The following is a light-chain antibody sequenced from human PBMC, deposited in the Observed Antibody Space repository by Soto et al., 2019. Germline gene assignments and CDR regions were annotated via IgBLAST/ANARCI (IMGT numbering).Light chain of an antibody. CDR1: QGIGSY. Sequence: DIQLTQSPSFLSASLGDRVTITCRASQGIGSYLAWYQQKPGKAPRLLIYAASTLQSGVPSRFSGSGSDTEFTLTISSLQPEDFETYYCQQLNNYPLTLGGGTKVDIK. CDR2: AAS. CDR3: QQLNNYPLT. V-gene: IGKV1-9*01. J-gene: IGKJ4*01.